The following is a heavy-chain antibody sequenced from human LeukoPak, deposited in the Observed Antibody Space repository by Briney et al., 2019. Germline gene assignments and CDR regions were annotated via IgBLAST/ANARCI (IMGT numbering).Heavy chain of an antibody. CDR1: GFTFSSYA. D-gene: IGHD5-18*01. J-gene: IGHJ4*02. V-gene: IGHV3-30-3*01. CDR2: ISYDGSNK. Sequence: GRSLRLSCAASGFTFSSYAMPWVRQAPGKGLEWVAVISYDGSNKYYADSVKGRFTISRDNSKNTLYLQMNSLRAEDTAGYYCARDTRRGYSYGYLDYWGQGTLVTVSS. CDR3: ARDTRRGYSYGYLDY.